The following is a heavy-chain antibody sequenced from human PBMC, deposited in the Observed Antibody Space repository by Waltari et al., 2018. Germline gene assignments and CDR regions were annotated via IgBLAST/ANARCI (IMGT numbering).Heavy chain of an antibody. Sequence: QVQLQQWGAGLLKPSETLSLTCAVYGGSFSGYYWSWIRQPPGKGLEWIGEINHSGSTNFHPSLNSRVTISVDTSKNQCSLKLSSVTAADTAVYYCARGPGAAPCLRVPYYYYMDVWGKGTTVTVSS. CDR3: ARGPGAAPCLRVPYYYYMDV. J-gene: IGHJ6*03. D-gene: IGHD6-6*01. V-gene: IGHV4-34*01. CDR2: INHSGST. CDR1: GGSFSGYY.